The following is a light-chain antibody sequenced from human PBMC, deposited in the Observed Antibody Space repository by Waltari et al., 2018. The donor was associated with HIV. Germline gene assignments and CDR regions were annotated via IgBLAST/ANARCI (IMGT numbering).Light chain of an antibody. J-gene: IGLJ2*01. CDR1: SSDVGGYNY. CDR2: DVN. CDR3: CSYADNDPVV. V-gene: IGLV2-11*01. Sequence: QSALTQPRSVSGSPGQSVTISCTGTSSDVGGYNYVSWYQQHPGKAPKFMIYDVNKRPAGVPDRFSGSKSGNTASLTISGLQAEDEADYYCCSYADNDPVVFGGGTKLTVL.